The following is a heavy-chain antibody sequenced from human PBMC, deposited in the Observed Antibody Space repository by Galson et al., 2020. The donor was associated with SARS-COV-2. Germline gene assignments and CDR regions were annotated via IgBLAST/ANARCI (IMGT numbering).Heavy chain of an antibody. Sequence: GGSLRLSCAASGFTFSSYWMHWVRLAPGKGLVWVSRINNDGSITTYADSVKGRFTISRDKAKNTLYLQMNSLRAEDTAVYYCAREVDWNDYWGQGTLVTVSS. J-gene: IGHJ4*02. CDR2: INNDGSIT. V-gene: IGHV3-74*01. CDR1: GFTFSSYW. D-gene: IGHD1-1*01. CDR3: AREVDWNDY.